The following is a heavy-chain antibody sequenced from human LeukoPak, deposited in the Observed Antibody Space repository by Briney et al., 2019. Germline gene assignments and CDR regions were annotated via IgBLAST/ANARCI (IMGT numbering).Heavy chain of an antibody. D-gene: IGHD3-9*01. Sequence: ASVKVSCKASGYTFTGYYMHWVRQAPGQGLEWMGWINPNSGGTNYAQKFQGRVIMTRDTSISTAYMELSRLKSDDTAVYYCARSASGPDNWLLFWFDPWGQGTLVTVSS. J-gene: IGHJ5*02. CDR2: INPNSGGT. CDR3: ARSASGPDNWLLFWFDP. V-gene: IGHV1-2*02. CDR1: GYTFTGYY.